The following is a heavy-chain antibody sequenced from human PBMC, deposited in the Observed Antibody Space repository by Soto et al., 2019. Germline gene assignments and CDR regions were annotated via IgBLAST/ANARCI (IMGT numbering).Heavy chain of an antibody. CDR1: GYSFTIYW. J-gene: IGHJ4*02. CDR3: ATLLAAEPHYFDY. Sequence: PVESLKISCKGSGYSFTIYWIGLGLDIPWKGLEWMGIIYPGDSDTRYSPSFQGQVTISADKSISTAYLQWSSLKASDTAMYYCATLLAAEPHYFDYWGQGTLVTVSS. CDR2: IYPGDSDT. V-gene: IGHV5-51*01. D-gene: IGHD6-13*01.